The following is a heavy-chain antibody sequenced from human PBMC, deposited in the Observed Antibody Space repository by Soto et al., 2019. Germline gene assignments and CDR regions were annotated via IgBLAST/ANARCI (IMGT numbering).Heavy chain of an antibody. V-gene: IGHV1-2*04. CDR2: INPNSGGT. Sequence: QVQLVQSGAEVKKPGASVKVSCKASGYTFTGYYMHWVRQAPGQGLEWMGWINPNSGGTKYAQKFQGWVTMPSDTSIRTAYMELSRLTSDDTALYYCASDGPGLYYGDFTWFDPWGQGTLVTLSS. D-gene: IGHD4-17*01. CDR1: GYTFTGYY. J-gene: IGHJ5*02. CDR3: ASDGPGLYYGDFTWFDP.